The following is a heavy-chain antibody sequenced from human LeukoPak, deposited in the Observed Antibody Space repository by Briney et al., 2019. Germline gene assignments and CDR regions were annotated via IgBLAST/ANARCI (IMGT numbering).Heavy chain of an antibody. CDR1: GYTFTSYG. Sequence: ASVKVSCKASGYTFTSYGISWVRQAPGQGLEWMGWISAYNGNTNYAQKLQGRVTMTTDTSTSTAYMELRSLRSDDTAVHYCARSYYYDSSGPPCFDPWGQGTLVTVSS. V-gene: IGHV1-18*01. D-gene: IGHD3-22*01. CDR3: ARSYYYDSSGPPCFDP. J-gene: IGHJ5*02. CDR2: ISAYNGNT.